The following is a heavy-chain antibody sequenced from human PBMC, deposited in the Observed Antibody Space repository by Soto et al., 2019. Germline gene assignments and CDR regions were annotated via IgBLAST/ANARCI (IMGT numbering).Heavy chain of an antibody. CDR3: ARGKNYYGSGSYYKPYNWFDP. CDR1: GGSFSGYY. J-gene: IGHJ5*02. Sequence: SETLSLTCAVYGGSFSGYYWSWIRQPPGKGLEWIGEINHSGSTNYNPSLKSRVTISVDTSKNQFSLKLSSVTAADTAVYYCARGKNYYGSGSYYKPYNWFDPWGQGISVTVSS. CDR2: INHSGST. D-gene: IGHD3-10*01. V-gene: IGHV4-34*01.